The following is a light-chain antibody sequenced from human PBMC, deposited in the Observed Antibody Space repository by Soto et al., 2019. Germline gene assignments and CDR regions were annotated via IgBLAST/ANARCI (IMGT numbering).Light chain of an antibody. CDR1: QSVSSSY. CDR3: QQYGSSPRT. CDR2: GAS. J-gene: IGKJ4*01. Sequence: DIVLTQSPGTLSLSPGERATLSCRASQSVSSSYLAWYQQKPGQAPRLLIYGASIRATGIPDRFSGSGSGTDFTLTISRLEPEEFAVYYCQQYGSSPRTFGGGTKVEIK. V-gene: IGKV3-20*01.